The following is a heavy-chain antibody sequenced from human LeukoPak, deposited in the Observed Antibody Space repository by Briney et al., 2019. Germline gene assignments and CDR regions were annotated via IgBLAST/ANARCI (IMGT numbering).Heavy chain of an antibody. CDR1: GGSISSGSYY. Sequence: PSETLSLTCIVSGGSISSGSYYWSWIRQPAGKGLEWIGRIYTSGSTNYNPSLKSRVTISVDTSKNQFSLKLSSVTAADTAVYYCARDSGWLLNYFDYWGQGTLVTVSS. CDR2: IYTSGST. CDR3: ARDSGWLLNYFDY. V-gene: IGHV4-61*02. J-gene: IGHJ4*02. D-gene: IGHD3-22*01.